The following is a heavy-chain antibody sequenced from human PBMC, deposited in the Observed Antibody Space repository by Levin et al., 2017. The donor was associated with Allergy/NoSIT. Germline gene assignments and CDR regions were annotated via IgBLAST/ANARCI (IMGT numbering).Heavy chain of an antibody. CDR3: ARGGLRFLEWLLFAARLDYVMDV. CDR1: GGSFSGYY. V-gene: IGHV4-34*01. CDR2: INHSGST. Sequence: SQTLSLTCAVYGGSFSGYYWSWIRQPPGKGLEWIGEINHSGSTNYNPSLKSRVTISVDTSKNQFSLKLSSVTAADTAVYYCARGGLRFLEWLLFAARLDYVMDVWGQGTTVTVSS. J-gene: IGHJ6*02. D-gene: IGHD3-3*01.